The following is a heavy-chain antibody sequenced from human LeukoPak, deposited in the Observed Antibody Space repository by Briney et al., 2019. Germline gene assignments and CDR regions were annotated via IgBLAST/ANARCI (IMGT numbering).Heavy chain of an antibody. Sequence: PGGSLRLSCAASGFTFSNAWMSWVRQAPGKGLEWVGRIKSKTGGGTTDYAAPVKGRFTISRDDSKNTLFFQMNSLKIEDTAVYYCTTGISLSGATYWGQGTLVTVSS. D-gene: IGHD6-19*01. V-gene: IGHV3-15*01. CDR3: TTGISLSGATY. CDR1: GFTFSNAW. J-gene: IGHJ4*02. CDR2: IKSKTGGGTT.